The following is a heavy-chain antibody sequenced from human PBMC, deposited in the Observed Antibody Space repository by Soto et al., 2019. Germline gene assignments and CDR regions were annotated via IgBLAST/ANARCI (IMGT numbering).Heavy chain of an antibody. CDR1: GGSFSGYY. V-gene: IGHV4-34*01. D-gene: IGHD3-3*01. CDR2: INHSGST. J-gene: IGHJ6*04. CDR3: ARGQLGIFDL. Sequence: SETLSLTCAVYGGSFSGYYWSWIRQPPGKGLEWIGEINHSGSTNYNPSLKSRVTISVDTSKNQSSLKLSSVTAADTAVYYCARGQLGIFDLWGKGTTVTVSS.